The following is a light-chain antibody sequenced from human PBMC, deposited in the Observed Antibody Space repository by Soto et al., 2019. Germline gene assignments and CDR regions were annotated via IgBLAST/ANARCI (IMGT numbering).Light chain of an antibody. CDR1: DSNIGKDT. CDR2: DNN. V-gene: IGLV1-51*01. J-gene: IGLJ7*01. CDR3: GTWDRSLRNGV. Sequence: QSALTQPPSVSAAPGQRVTISCSGGDSNIGKDTVSWYQQRPGSAPKLVIYDNNRRPSGIPDRFSGSKSGTSATLGIAGLQTGDEAVYFCGTWDRSLRNGVFGGGTQLTVL.